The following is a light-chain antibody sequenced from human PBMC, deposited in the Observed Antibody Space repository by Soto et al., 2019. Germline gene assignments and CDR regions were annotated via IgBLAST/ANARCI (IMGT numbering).Light chain of an antibody. CDR3: QSYDSSLSVL. V-gene: IGLV1-40*01. CDR2: GNS. CDR1: SSNIGAGYD. Sequence: QAVVTQPPSVPGAPGQRDTISCTGSSSNIGAGYDVHWYQQLPGTAPKLLIHGNSNRPSGVPDRFSGSKSGTSASLAITGLQAEDEADYYCQSYDSSLSVLFGTGTKVTVL. J-gene: IGLJ1*01.